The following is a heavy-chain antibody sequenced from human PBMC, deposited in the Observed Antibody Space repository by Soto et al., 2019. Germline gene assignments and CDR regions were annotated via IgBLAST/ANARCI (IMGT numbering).Heavy chain of an antibody. J-gene: IGHJ4*02. V-gene: IGHV3-30*18. CDR3: AKGSWNWNYDYYFDY. CDR1: GFTFSSYG. D-gene: IGHD1-7*01. CDR2: ISYDGSNK. Sequence: QVQLVESGGGVVQPGKSLRLSCAASGFTFSSYGMHWVRQAPGKGLEWVAVISYDGSNKYYADSVKGRFTISRDNSKNTLYLQMNSQRAEDTAVYYCAKGSWNWNYDYYFDYWGQGTLVTVSS.